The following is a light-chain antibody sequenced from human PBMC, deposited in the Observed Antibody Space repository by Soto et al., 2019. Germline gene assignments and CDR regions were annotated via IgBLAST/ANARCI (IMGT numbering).Light chain of an antibody. CDR2: DAS. CDR1: QGIISW. CDR3: QPANSFPIN. J-gene: IGKJ4*01. V-gene: IGKV1-12*01. Sequence: DIQMTQSPSSVSASVGHRVTITCRPSQGIISWVSWYHQTPGKDPQILIYDASSLQNGVPSRFRGSGCGTDFTLTISSLPPQAFATYCCQPANSFPINFEAGTKADI.